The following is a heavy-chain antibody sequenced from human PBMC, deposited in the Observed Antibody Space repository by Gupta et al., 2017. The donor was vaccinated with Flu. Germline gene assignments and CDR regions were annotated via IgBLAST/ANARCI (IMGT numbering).Heavy chain of an antibody. Sequence: QVQLQQWGAGLLRPSETLSLTCGVYSGSFSGYSWNWIRQPPGKGLEWIGEIIHGRGTNFNPSLKSRVSISVDTSKNQFSLKMTSLTAADTAVYYCARGVSWFDPWGQGTLVTVSS. J-gene: IGHJ5*02. CDR3: ARGVSWFDP. CDR2: IIHGRGT. CDR1: SGSFSGYS. V-gene: IGHV4-34*01.